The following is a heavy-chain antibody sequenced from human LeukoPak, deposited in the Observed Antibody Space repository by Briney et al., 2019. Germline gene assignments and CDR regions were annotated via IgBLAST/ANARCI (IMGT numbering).Heavy chain of an antibody. V-gene: IGHV1-69*05. D-gene: IGHD4-11*01. CDR1: GGTFSSYA. J-gene: IGHJ4*02. CDR2: IIPIFGTA. CDR3: GRTTVTTYVDY. Sequence: ASVKVSCKASGGTFSSYAISWVRQAPGQGLEWMGGIIPIFGTANYAQKFQGRVTITTDESTSTAYMELRSLRSDDTAVYYCGRTTVTTYVDYWGQGTLVTVSS.